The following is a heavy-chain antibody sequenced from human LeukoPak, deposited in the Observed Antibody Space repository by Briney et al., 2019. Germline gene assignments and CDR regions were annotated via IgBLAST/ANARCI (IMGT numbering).Heavy chain of an antibody. CDR2: ADHTGST. D-gene: IGHD1-1*01. CDR1: GGSISSYY. Sequence: PSETLSLTWTVSGGSISSYYWTWIRQPPGKGLEWIGYADHTGSTNFNPSLNGRVSISRDTTKNLFSLRLRSVTAADTAVYFCARGRVSSSTWYSTYYYYFYMDVWGKGTTVTVSS. CDR3: ARGRVSSSTWYSTYYYYFYMDV. J-gene: IGHJ6*03. V-gene: IGHV4-59*01.